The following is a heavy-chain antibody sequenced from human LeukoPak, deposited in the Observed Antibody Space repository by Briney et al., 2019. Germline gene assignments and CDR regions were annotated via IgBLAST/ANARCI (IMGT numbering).Heavy chain of an antibody. D-gene: IGHD3-9*01. J-gene: IGHJ5*02. CDR1: GGSFSGYY. CDR2: INHSGST. V-gene: IGHV4-34*01. CDR3: ARENVLRYFPFDP. Sequence: SETLSLTCAVYGGSFSGYYWSWLRQPPGKGLEWIGEINHSGSTNYNPSLKSRVTISVDTSKNQFSLRLSSVTAADTAVYYCARENVLRYFPFDPWGQGTLVTVSS.